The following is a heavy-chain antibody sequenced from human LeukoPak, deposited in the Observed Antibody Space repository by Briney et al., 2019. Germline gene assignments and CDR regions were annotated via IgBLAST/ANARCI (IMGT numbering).Heavy chain of an antibody. CDR2: ISSSSSYI. CDR1: RFTFSSYS. CDR3: ARDRRGYSYGGLDAFDI. V-gene: IGHV3-21*01. J-gene: IGHJ3*02. Sequence: GGSLRLSCAASRFTFSSYSMNWVRQAPGKELEWVSSISSSSSYIYYADSVKGRFTISRDNAKNSLYLQMNSLRAEDTAVYYCARDRRGYSYGGLDAFDIWGQGTMVTVSS. D-gene: IGHD5-18*01.